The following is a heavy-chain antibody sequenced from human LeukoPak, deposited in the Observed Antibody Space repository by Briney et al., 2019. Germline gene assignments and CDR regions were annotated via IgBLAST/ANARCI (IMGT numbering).Heavy chain of an antibody. CDR1: GYILTSYD. CDR2: MNPNSGHT. CDR3: VRVQSGSYARYGMDV. D-gene: IGHD1-26*01. Sequence: ASVKVSCKASGYILTSYDINWVRQATGQGLEWMGWMNPNSGHTGYAQEFQGRVTMTRDTSISTAYMELSSLRSEDTAVYYCVRVQSGSYARYGMDVWGQGTTVTVSS. V-gene: IGHV1-8*01. J-gene: IGHJ6*02.